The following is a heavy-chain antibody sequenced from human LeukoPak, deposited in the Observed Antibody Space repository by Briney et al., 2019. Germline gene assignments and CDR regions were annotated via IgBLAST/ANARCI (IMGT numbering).Heavy chain of an antibody. V-gene: IGHV3-9*01. D-gene: IGHD4-23*01. CDR3: APGGYGGNSCPLNFQH. CDR2: ISWNSGSI. Sequence: PGGSLRLSCAASGFTFDDYAMHWVRQAPGKGLEWVSGISWNSGSIGYADSVKGRFTISRDNAKNSLYLQMNSLRAEDTALYYCAPGGYGGNSCPLNFQHWGQGTLVTVSS. J-gene: IGHJ1*01. CDR1: GFTFDDYA.